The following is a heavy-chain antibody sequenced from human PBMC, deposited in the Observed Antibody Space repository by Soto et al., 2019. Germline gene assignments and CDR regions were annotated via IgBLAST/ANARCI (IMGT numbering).Heavy chain of an antibody. V-gene: IGHV1-58*01. CDR2: IVVGSGNT. J-gene: IGHJ6*02. D-gene: IGHD4-17*01. CDR1: GFTFTSAA. CDR3: AAGHGGHYGMDV. Sequence: GGLVKVSFKASGFTFTSAAVQLVLEARGQRLEWIGWIVVGSGNTNYAQKFQERVTITRDMSTSTAYMELSSLRSEDTAVYYCAAGHGGHYGMDVWGQGTTVTVSS.